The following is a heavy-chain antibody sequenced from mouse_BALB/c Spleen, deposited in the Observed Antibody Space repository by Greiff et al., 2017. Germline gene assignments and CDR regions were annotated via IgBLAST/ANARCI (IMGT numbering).Heavy chain of an antibody. D-gene: IGHD2-2*01. CDR3: ARHPGYDEAWFAY. J-gene: IGHJ3*01. V-gene: IGHV5-6*01. CDR1: GFTFSSYG. Sequence: EVKLVESGGDLVKPGGSLKLSCAASGFTFSSYGMSWVRQTPDKRLEWVATISSGGSYTYYPDSVKGRFTISRDNAKNTLYLQMSSLKSEDTAMYYCARHPGYDEAWFAYWGQGTLVTVSA. CDR2: ISSGGSYT.